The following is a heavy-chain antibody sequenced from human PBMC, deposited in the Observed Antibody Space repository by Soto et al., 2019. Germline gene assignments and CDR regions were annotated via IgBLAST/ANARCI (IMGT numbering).Heavy chain of an antibody. CDR3: ARHSAVAGKYYYYYYMDV. D-gene: IGHD6-19*01. J-gene: IGHJ6*03. CDR2: IHPGDSDT. V-gene: IGHV5-51*01. CDR1: GYSFTSYW. Sequence: PGASLQISCKRSGYSFTSYWIGWERQMPGKGLEWMGIIHPGDSDTRYSPSFQGQVAISADKSISTAYLQWISLKASDTAMYYCARHSAVAGKYYYYYYMDVWGKGTTVTVSS.